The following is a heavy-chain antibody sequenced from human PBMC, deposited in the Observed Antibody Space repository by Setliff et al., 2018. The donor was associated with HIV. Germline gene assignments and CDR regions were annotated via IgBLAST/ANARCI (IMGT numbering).Heavy chain of an antibody. D-gene: IGHD1-1*01. CDR2: ISSHIGKNT. CDR3: ARDFTELASFDY. CDR1: GFSFRDYY. J-gene: IGHJ4*02. Sequence: GGSLRLSCAASGFSFRDYYMNWIRQAPGKGLEWVSYISSHIGKNTNYADSVKGRFTISRDNTNNLLYLQMNSLRAEDTAIYFCARDFTELASFDYWGQGTLVTV. V-gene: IGHV3-11*04.